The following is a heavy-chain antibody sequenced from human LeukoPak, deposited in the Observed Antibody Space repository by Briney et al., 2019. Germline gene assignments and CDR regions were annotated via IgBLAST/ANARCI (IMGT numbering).Heavy chain of an antibody. CDR3: ARQPYPSGFDTTTYYNFDS. Sequence: NTSETLSLXCTVSGDSISSSTYYWGWIRQPPGKGLEWIGSIYYSGSTYYNPSLKSRVTISVDTSKNQFSLKLSPVTAADTAVYYCARQPYPSGFDTTTYYNFDSWGQGTLVTVSS. D-gene: IGHD2/OR15-2a*01. J-gene: IGHJ4*02. V-gene: IGHV4-39*01. CDR2: IYYSGST. CDR1: GDSISSSTYY.